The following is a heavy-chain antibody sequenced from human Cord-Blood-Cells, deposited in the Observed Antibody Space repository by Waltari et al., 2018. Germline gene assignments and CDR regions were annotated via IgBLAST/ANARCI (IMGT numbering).Heavy chain of an antibody. D-gene: IGHD3-10*01. CDR3: ARDRGVY. V-gene: IGHV3-30-3*01. CDR1: GFTFSSYA. J-gene: IGHJ4*02. CDR2: ISYDGSNK. Sequence: QVQLVESGGGVVQPGRSLRLSCAASGFTFSSYAMHWVRQDPGKGLEWVAVISYDGSNKYYADSVKGRFTISRDNSKNTLYLQMNSLRAEDTAVYYCARDRGVYWGQGTLVTVSS.